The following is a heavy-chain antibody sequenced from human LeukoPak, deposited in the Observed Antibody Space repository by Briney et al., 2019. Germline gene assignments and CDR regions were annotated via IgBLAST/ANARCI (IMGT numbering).Heavy chain of an antibody. D-gene: IGHD2-2*02. CDR3: ARGLAREYCSSTSCYMVPYYFDY. J-gene: IGHJ4*02. CDR2: ISYDGSNE. Sequence: GGSLRLSCAASGFTFSSYAMHWVRQAPGKGLEWVAVISYDGSNEYYADSVKGRFTISRDNSKNTLYLQMNSLRAEDTAVYYCARGLAREYCSSTSCYMVPYYFDYWGQGTLVTVSS. CDR1: GFTFSSYA. V-gene: IGHV3-30-3*01.